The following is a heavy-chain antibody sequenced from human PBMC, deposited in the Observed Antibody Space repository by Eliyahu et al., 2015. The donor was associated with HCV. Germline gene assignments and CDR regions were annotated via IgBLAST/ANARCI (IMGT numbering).Heavy chain of an antibody. V-gene: IGHV3-23*01. CDR3: AKLLQYSVSWYYQAPFDS. Sequence: EVQLLASGGGLVQPGGSLRLSCAGSGFTFNXYVVGWVRQAPGKGLEWVXGISXSGGTTYYADSVKGRFTVSRDNSKNTLHLQMNNLRVEDTAIYYCAKLLQYSVSWYYQAPFDSWGQGSLVTVSS. CDR2: ISXSGGTT. J-gene: IGHJ4*02. CDR1: GFTFNXYV. D-gene: IGHD6-13*01.